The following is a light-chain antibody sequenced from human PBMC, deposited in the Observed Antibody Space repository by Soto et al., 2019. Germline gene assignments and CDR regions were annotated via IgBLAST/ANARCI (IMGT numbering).Light chain of an antibody. J-gene: IGLJ1*01. CDR1: SSDIGTYDH. V-gene: IGLV2-14*01. CDR2: SVS. CDR3: ISYTVSRSYV. Sequence: QSALTQPASVSGSPGQSITISCSGTSSDIGTYDHVAWSQQFPGKTPKLMIYSVSNRPSGVSYRFSGSKSGNTASLTISGLQAEDEADYYCISYTVSRSYVFGTGTKVTAL.